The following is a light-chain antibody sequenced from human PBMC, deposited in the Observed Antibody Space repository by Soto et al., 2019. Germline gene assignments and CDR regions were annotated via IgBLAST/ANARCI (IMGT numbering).Light chain of an antibody. V-gene: IGKV1-5*03. J-gene: IGKJ1*01. CDR3: QQYNSYPWT. Sequence: IQITQFPASLCCSLLDRVTITCRASQSISSWLAWYQQKPGKAPKLLIYKTSSLESGVPSRFSGSGSGTDFTLTISSLQPDDFATYYCQQYNSYPWTFGQGTKVDIK. CDR1: QSISSW. CDR2: KTS.